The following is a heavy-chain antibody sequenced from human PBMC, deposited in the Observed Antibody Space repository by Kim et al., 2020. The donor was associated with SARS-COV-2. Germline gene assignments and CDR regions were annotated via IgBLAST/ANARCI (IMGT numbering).Heavy chain of an antibody. Sequence: SQTLSLTCAISGDSVSSNSAAWNWIRQSPSRGLEWLGRTYYRSKWYNDYAVSVKSRITINPDTSKNQFSLQLNSVTPEDTAVYYCARAVSGSYAPRGAGPIDYWGQGTLVTVSS. J-gene: IGHJ4*02. D-gene: IGHD1-26*01. V-gene: IGHV6-1*01. CDR1: GDSVSSNSAA. CDR3: ARAVSGSYAPRGAGPIDY. CDR2: TYYRSKWYN.